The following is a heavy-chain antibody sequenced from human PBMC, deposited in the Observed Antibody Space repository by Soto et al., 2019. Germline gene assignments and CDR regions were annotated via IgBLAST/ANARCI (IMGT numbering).Heavy chain of an antibody. D-gene: IGHD2-15*01. CDR3: AREGSSSPEYFDF. CDR1: GGSISSDDYY. V-gene: IGHV4-30-4*01. CDR2: IYYTGRT. J-gene: IGHJ4*02. Sequence: SETLSLTCAVYGGSISSDDYYWTWIRQPPGEGLEWIGYIYYTGRTSSTPSLESRVTISIDTSKNQFSLKLSSVSAADTAVYYCAREGSSSPEYFDFWGPGTLVTVSS.